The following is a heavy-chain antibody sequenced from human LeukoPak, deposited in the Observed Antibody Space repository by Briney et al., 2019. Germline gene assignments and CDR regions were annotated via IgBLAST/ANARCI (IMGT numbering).Heavy chain of an antibody. CDR3: AKDDVLLWFGELSPYGMDV. V-gene: IGHV3-30*18. CDR1: GFTFSSYG. CDR2: ISYDGSNK. J-gene: IGHJ6*02. Sequence: PGGSLRLSCAASGFTFSSYGMHWVRQAPGKGLEWVAVISYDGSNKYYADSVKGRFTISRDNSKNTLYLQMNSLRAEDTAVYYCAKDDVLLWFGELSPYGMDVWGQGTTVTVSS. D-gene: IGHD3-10*01.